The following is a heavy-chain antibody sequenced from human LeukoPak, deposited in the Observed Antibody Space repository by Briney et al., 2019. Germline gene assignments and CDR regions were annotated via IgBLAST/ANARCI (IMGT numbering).Heavy chain of an antibody. V-gene: IGHV4-30-4*01. Sequence: SETLSLTCTVSGGSISSGDYYWSWIRQPPGKGLEWIGYIYYSGSTYYNPSLKSQVTISVDTSKNQFSLKLSSVTAADTAVYYCARDDGGGSLHYFDYWGQGTLVTVSS. J-gene: IGHJ4*02. D-gene: IGHD2-15*01. CDR2: IYYSGST. CDR3: ARDDGGGSLHYFDY. CDR1: GGSISSGDYY.